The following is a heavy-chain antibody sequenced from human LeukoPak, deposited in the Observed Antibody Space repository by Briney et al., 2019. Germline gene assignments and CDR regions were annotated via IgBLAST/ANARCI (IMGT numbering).Heavy chain of an antibody. CDR2: IYTGGST. D-gene: IGHD1-26*01. V-gene: IGHV4-4*07. Sequence: SETLSLTCTVSGGSINSYYWTWIRQPAGKGLEWIGRIYTGGSTNYNPSLESRVTMSVDTSKNQFSLKLNSVTAADTAVYYCARQEGGIVGPYWGQGTLVTVSS. CDR1: GGSINSYY. CDR3: ARQEGGIVGPY. J-gene: IGHJ4*02.